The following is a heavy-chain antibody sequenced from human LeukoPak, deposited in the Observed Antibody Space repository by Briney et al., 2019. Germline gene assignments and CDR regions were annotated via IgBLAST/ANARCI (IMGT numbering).Heavy chain of an antibody. CDR1: GGFISSSSYY. CDR3: ARLYYDILTGYYNSFDY. CDR2: IYYSGST. V-gene: IGHV4-39*01. J-gene: IGHJ4*02. Sequence: SETLSLTCTVSGGFISSSSYYWGWIRQPPGKGLEWIGSIYYSGSTYYNPSLKSRVTISVDTSKNQFSLKLSSVTAADTAVYYCARLYYDILTGYYNSFDYWGQGTLVTVSS. D-gene: IGHD3-9*01.